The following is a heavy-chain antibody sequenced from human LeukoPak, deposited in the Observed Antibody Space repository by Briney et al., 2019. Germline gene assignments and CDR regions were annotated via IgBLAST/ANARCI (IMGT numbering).Heavy chain of an antibody. J-gene: IGHJ4*02. Sequence: SGTLSLTCAVSGASISSSNWWSWVRQPPGKGLEWIGEIDHSGSTNYNPSLESRVTMSVDKSKNQFSLELCSVTAAGTAVYFRARVPGTTPFDYWGQGTLVTVSS. CDR1: GASISSSNW. CDR3: ARVPGTTPFDY. D-gene: IGHD1-1*01. V-gene: IGHV4-4*02. CDR2: IDHSGST.